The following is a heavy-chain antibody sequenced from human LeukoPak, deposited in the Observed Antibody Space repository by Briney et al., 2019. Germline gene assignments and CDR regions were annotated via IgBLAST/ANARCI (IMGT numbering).Heavy chain of an antibody. Sequence: PSETLSLTCAVYGGSFSGYYWSWIRQPPGKGLEWIGEINHSGSTNYNPTLKTRVTISGDTSKRHFSLKLSSVTAADTAVYYCAIGHHRWLQLGRPFAYWGQGTLVTVSS. CDR2: INHSGST. CDR1: GGSFSGYY. D-gene: IGHD5-24*01. V-gene: IGHV4-34*01. J-gene: IGHJ4*02. CDR3: AIGHHRWLQLGRPFAY.